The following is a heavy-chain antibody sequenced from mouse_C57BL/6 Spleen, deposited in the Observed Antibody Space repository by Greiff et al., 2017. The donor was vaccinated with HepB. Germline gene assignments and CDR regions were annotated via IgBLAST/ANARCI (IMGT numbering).Heavy chain of an antibody. J-gene: IGHJ2*01. CDR2: IYPGDGDT. V-gene: IGHV1-80*01. Sequence: VQVVESGAELVKPGASVKISCKASGYAFSSYWMNWVKQRPGKGLEWIGQIYPGDGDTNYNGKFKGKATLTADKSSSTAYMQLSSLTSEDSAVYFCARDYSRSYFDYWGQGTTLTVSS. CDR3: ARDYSRSYFDY. D-gene: IGHD1-1*01. CDR1: GYAFSSYW.